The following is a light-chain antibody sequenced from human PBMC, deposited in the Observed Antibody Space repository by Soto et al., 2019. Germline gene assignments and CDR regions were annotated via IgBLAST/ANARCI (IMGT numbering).Light chain of an antibody. CDR3: QQYNNWPWT. CDR2: GAS. J-gene: IGKJ1*01. Sequence: ETVMTQSPATLSVSPGGRATLSCRASQSISDTLAWYQQKPGQAPRLLIHGASTRATGLPARFSGSGSGTDFTLTISSLQSEDFAIYYCQQYNNWPWTFGQGTKVDIK. V-gene: IGKV3-15*01. CDR1: QSISDT.